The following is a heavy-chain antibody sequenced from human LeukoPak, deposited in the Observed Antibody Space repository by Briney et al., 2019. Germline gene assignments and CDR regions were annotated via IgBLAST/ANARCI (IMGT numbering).Heavy chain of an antibody. D-gene: IGHD6-13*01. V-gene: IGHV1-18*01. CDR1: GYTFTSYG. J-gene: IGHJ6*03. Sequence: ASVKVSCKASGYTFTSYGISWVRQAPGQGLEWMGWISGYNGNTNYAQNLQGRVTMTTDTSTSTVYMELSRLRSDDTAVYYCARVDSSYYYYYYMDVWGKGTTVTVSS. CDR2: ISGYNGNT. CDR3: ARVDSSYYYYYYMDV.